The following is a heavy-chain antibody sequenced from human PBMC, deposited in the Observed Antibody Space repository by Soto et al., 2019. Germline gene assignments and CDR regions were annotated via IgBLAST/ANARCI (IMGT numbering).Heavy chain of an antibody. D-gene: IGHD2-21*02. CDR2: IIPILGIA. V-gene: IGHV1-69*08. CDR1: GGTFSSYT. Sequence: QVQLVQSGAEVKKPGSSVKVSCKASGGTFSSYTISWVRQAPGQGLEWMGRIIPILGIANYAQKFQGRVTITADKAASTAYMALSSLRSEDTAVYYCERDGGDGGENYWGQGTLVTVSS. J-gene: IGHJ4*02. CDR3: ERDGGDGGENY.